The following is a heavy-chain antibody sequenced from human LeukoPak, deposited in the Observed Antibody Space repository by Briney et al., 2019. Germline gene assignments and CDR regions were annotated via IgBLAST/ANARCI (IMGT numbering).Heavy chain of an antibody. V-gene: IGHV3-7*01. CDR3: ARSGCSSTSCYVRDAFDI. D-gene: IGHD2-2*01. Sequence: GGSLRLSCAASGFTFTTYWMTWIRQAPGKGLEWVANINQDGSVRYYLDSVKGRFTISRDNAKNSLYLQMNSLRAEDTAVYYCARSGCSSTSCYVRDAFDIWGQGTMVTVSS. J-gene: IGHJ3*02. CDR1: GFTFTTYW. CDR2: INQDGSVR.